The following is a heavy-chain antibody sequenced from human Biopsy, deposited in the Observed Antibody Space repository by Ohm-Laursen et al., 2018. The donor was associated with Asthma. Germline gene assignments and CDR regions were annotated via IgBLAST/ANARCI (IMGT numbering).Heavy chain of an antibody. CDR2: IIWNGARV. CDR1: GFVFDDYA. CDR3: AKDERAYYGSDSKYMQPVPLGD. J-gene: IGHJ4*02. Sequence: SLRLSCAATGFVFDDYALHWVRQTPGKGLEWVSSIIWNGARVDYADAVKGRFTISRDNAKNSLYLQMNTLKTEDTAVYYCAKDERAYYGSDSKYMQPVPLGDWGQGTLVIVSA. D-gene: IGHD2-21*01. V-gene: IGHV3-9*01.